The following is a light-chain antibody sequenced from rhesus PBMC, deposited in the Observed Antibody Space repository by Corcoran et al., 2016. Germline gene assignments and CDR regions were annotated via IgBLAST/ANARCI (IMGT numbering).Light chain of an antibody. Sequence: DIQMTQSPSALSASVGDRVTISCRASQNIYSNLAWYQQKPGKAPKRLIYAASSLQTGIPSRFSGSGAGTDFTLTISSLQPEDSAAYYCQHYYDNPLTVGGGTKVELK. CDR1: QNIYSN. CDR2: AAS. J-gene: IGKJ4*01. CDR3: QHYYDNPLT. V-gene: IGKV1S12*01.